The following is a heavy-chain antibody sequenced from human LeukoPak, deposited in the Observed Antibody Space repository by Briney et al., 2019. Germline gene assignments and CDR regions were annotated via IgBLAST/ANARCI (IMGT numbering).Heavy chain of an antibody. V-gene: IGHV4-39*01. CDR2: IYYSGST. D-gene: IGHD5-12*01. Sequence: NPSETLSLTCTVSGGSMSTTTYHWGWIRQPPGKGLEWIGSIYYSGSTYYNPSLKSRVTISVDTSKNQFSLHLSSVSAADTAVYYCARHGTGYDFFFAYWGQGTLVTVSP. CDR3: ARHGTGYDFFFAY. CDR1: GGSMSTTTYH. J-gene: IGHJ4*02.